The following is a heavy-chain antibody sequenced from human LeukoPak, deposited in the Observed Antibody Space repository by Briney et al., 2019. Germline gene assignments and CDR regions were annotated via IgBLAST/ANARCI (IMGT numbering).Heavy chain of an antibody. J-gene: IGHJ4*02. CDR3: ARGRSLLGLPAANIPFDY. Sequence: GASVKVSCKASGYTVTSYYMHWVRQAPGQGLEWMGIINPSGGSTSYAQKFQGRVTMTRDTSTSTVYMELSSLRSEDTAVYYCARGRSLLGLPAANIPFDYWGQGTLVTVSS. V-gene: IGHV1-46*01. D-gene: IGHD2-2*01. CDR2: INPSGGST. CDR1: GYTVTSYY.